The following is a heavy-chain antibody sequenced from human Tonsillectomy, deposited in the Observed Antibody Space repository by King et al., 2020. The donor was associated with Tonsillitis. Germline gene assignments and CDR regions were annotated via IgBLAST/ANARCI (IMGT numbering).Heavy chain of an antibody. CDR2: INPNSGVT. V-gene: IGHV1-2*02. J-gene: IGHJ4*02. CDR3: ANLEY. CDR1: GYNFTGYY. Sequence: QLVQSGAEVQKPGASVKVSCKASGYNFTGYYIHWVRQAPGQGLEWMGWINPNSGVTRDAQNFQGRVTMTRDTATSTAYMEVTKLKSDDTAVYYCANLEYWGQGTLVIVSS. D-gene: IGHD1-14*01.